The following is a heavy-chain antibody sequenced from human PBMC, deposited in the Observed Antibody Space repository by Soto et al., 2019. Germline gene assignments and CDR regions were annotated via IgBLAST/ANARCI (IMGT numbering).Heavy chain of an antibody. CDR1: GYTFTSYG. D-gene: IGHD3-16*02. CDR2: IIAYNGNT. J-gene: IGHJ5*02. CDR3: ARLHYIWGSYRPVYNWFDP. V-gene: IGHV1-18*01. Sequence: QVQLVQSGAEVKKPGASVKVSCKASGYTFTSYGISWVRQAPGQGLEWRGWIIAYNGNTNYAQKPQRRVTMTTDTSTSRAQMGLRSLKSDDTAVYYCARLHYIWGSYRPVYNWFDPWGQGTLVTVSS.